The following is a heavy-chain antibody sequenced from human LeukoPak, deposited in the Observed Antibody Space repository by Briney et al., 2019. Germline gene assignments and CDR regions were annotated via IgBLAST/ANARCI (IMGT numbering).Heavy chain of an antibody. J-gene: IGHJ4*02. CDR2: ISGSGGST. D-gene: IGHD3-22*01. CDR1: GFTFSSYA. Sequence: PGGSLRLSCAASGFTFSSYAMSWVRQAPGKGLEWVSAISGSGGSTYYADSVKGRFTISRDNSKNTLYLQMNSLRAEDTAVYYCAKTNRWDYDSSGYFLFDYWGQGTLVTVSS. V-gene: IGHV3-23*01. CDR3: AKTNRWDYDSSGYFLFDY.